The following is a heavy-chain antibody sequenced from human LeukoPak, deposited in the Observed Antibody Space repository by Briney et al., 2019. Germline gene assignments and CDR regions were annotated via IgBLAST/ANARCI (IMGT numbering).Heavy chain of an antibody. CDR2: ISYDGSNK. CDR3: AKGWGYYYDSSGYYFGY. Sequence: GGSLRLSCAASGFTFSSYGMHWVRQAPGKGLGWVAVISYDGSNKYYADSVKGRFTISRDNSKNTLYLQMNSLRAEDTAVYYCAKGWGYYYDSSGYYFGYWGQGTLVTVSS. D-gene: IGHD3-22*01. J-gene: IGHJ4*02. V-gene: IGHV3-30*18. CDR1: GFTFSSYG.